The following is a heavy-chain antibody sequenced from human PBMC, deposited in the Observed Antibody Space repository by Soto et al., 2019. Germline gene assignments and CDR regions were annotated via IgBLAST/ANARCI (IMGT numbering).Heavy chain of an antibody. Sequence: ASVKVSCKASGYTFTSYAMHWVRQAPGQRLERMGWINAGNGNTKYSQKFQGRVTITRDTSASTAYMELSSLRSEDTAVYYCAVSAYYYDSSVYQGWFDPWGQGTLVTVSS. V-gene: IGHV1-3*01. CDR1: GYTFTSYA. CDR2: INAGNGNT. D-gene: IGHD3-22*01. CDR3: AVSAYYYDSSVYQGWFDP. J-gene: IGHJ5*02.